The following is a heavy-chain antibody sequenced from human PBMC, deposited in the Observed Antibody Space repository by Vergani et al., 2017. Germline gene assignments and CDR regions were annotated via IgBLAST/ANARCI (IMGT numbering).Heavy chain of an antibody. CDR1: GFTFSSYS. D-gene: IGHD6-6*01. Sequence: EVQLVESGGGLVQPGGSLRLSCAASGFTFSSYSMNWVRQAPGKGLEWVSYISSSSSTIYYADSVKGRFTISRDNSKNTLYLQMNSLRAEDTAVYYCASPLVEQLAPFDYWGQGTLVTVSS. J-gene: IGHJ4*02. CDR2: ISSSSSTI. CDR3: ASPLVEQLAPFDY. V-gene: IGHV3-48*01.